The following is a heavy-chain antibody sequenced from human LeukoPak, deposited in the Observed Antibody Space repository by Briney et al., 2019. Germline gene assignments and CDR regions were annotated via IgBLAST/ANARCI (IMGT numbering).Heavy chain of an antibody. D-gene: IGHD3-9*01. Sequence: SETLSLTCTVSGYSISSGYYWGWVRQPPGKGLEWIGTVYHSGSTYYNPSLRSRVTISVETSKNQFSLKVKSMTAADTAVYYCARVPGVYYDRLTGYGSGWFDPWGQGTLVTVSS. CDR2: VYHSGST. V-gene: IGHV4-38-2*02. CDR3: ARVPGVYYDRLTGYGSGWFDP. CDR1: GYSISSGYY. J-gene: IGHJ5*02.